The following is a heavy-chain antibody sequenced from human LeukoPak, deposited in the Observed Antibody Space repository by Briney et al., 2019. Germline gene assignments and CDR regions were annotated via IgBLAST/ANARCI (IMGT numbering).Heavy chain of an antibody. CDR3: TALGVAAY. V-gene: IGHV3-73*01. CDR2: IRSRTNSYAT. Sequence: GGSLRLSCAASGFTFSGSALHWVRQASGKGLEWVGRIRSRTNSYATVYAASVKGRFTISRDDTKSMAYLQMNRLKTEDTAVYYCTALGVAAYWGRGALVSVSS. J-gene: IGHJ4*02. CDR1: GFTFSGSA. D-gene: IGHD6-19*01.